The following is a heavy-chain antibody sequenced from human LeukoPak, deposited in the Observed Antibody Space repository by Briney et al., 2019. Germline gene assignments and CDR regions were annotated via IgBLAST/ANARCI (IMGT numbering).Heavy chain of an antibody. V-gene: IGHV3-21*01. Sequence: GGSLRLSCAASGLTFSSYSMNWVRQAPGKGLEWVSSISSSSSYIYYADSVKGRFTISRDNAKNSLYLQMNSLRAEDTAVYYCTKERRRDDILTGSFSDWGQGILVTVSS. CDR2: ISSSSSYI. J-gene: IGHJ4*02. D-gene: IGHD3-9*01. CDR3: TKERRRDDILTGSFSD. CDR1: GLTFSSYS.